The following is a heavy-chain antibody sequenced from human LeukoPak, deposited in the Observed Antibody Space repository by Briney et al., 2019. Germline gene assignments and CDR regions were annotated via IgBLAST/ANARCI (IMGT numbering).Heavy chain of an antibody. CDR1: GGTFSTYA. J-gene: IGHJ6*03. V-gene: IGHV1-69*01. CDR2: IIPIFGTS. D-gene: IGHD6-6*01. CDR3: ARTIAARTYYYYYMDV. Sequence: GSSVKVSCKASGGTFSTYAISRVRQAPGQGLEWMGGIIPIFGTSNYAEKFQGRVTITADESTSTAYIELSSLNSEDTAVYYCARTIAARTYYYYYMDVWGKGTTVTVSS.